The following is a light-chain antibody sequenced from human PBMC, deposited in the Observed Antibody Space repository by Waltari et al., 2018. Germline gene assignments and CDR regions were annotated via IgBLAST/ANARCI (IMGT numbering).Light chain of an antibody. CDR1: QSIISY. CDR3: QQYYSFPIT. Sequence: DIQMTQSPSSLSASVGDRVTITCRASQSIISYLNWYQQKPGKAPELLIYAASTLQSGVPSRFSGSGSGTDFTLTISCLQSEDFATYYCQQYYSFPITFGQGTRLEIK. CDR2: AAS. V-gene: IGKV1-39*01. J-gene: IGKJ5*01.